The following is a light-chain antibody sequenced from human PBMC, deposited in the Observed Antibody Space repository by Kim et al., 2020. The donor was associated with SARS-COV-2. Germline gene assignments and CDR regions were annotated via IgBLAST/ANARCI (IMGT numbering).Light chain of an antibody. J-gene: IGKJ4*01. CDR2: AAS. Sequence: DIQMTQSPSSLSASVGDRVTITCRASQSISSYLNWYQQKPGKAPELLIYAASSLQSGVPSRFSGSGSGTHFTLTITSLQPEDFATYYCQQSHSTPLTFGGGTKVDIK. CDR1: QSISSY. V-gene: IGKV1-39*01. CDR3: QQSHSTPLT.